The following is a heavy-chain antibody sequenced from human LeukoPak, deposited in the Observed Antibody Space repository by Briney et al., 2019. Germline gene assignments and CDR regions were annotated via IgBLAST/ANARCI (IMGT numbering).Heavy chain of an antibody. CDR3: ASPDCTNGVCPGA. J-gene: IGHJ4*02. D-gene: IGHD2-8*01. CDR2: ISSSGTTI. CDR1: GFTFSDYY. V-gene: IGHV3-11*01. Sequence: GGSLRLSCAASGFTFSDYYMSWIRQAPGKGLEWVSYISSSGTTIYYADSVKGRFTISRDNAKISLYLQMNSLRAEDTAVYYCASPDCTNGVCPGAGGQGTLVTVSS.